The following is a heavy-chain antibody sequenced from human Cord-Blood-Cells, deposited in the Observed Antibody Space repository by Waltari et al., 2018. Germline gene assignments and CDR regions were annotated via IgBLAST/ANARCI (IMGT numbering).Heavy chain of an antibody. J-gene: IGHJ6*02. CDR1: GFTFSSYG. V-gene: IGHV3-30*18. CDR3: AKNYGDYGMDV. Sequence: QVQRVESGGGVVQPGGSLRLSCAASGFTFSSYGMHWVRQAPGKGREWVAVISNDGSNKYYADSVKGRFTISRDKSKNTLYLQMNSLRAEDTAVYYCAKNYGDYGMDVWGQGTTVTVSS. CDR2: ISNDGSNK. D-gene: IGHD4-17*01.